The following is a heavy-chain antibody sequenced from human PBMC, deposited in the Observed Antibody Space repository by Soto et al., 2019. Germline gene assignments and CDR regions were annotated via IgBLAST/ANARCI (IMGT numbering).Heavy chain of an antibody. Sequence: WSLRLSCAASGFIFSNYAMSWVRQAPGRGLEWASAISGSGATTYYPDSVKGRFTISRDNSKNTLYLQMNNLRADDTAVYYCTKGGIPRRYNIPKVDFDYWGQGSLVTVSS. CDR3: TKGGIPRRYNIPKVDFDY. V-gene: IGHV3-23*01. CDR1: GFIFSNYA. J-gene: IGHJ4*02. D-gene: IGHD1-1*01. CDR2: ISGSGATT.